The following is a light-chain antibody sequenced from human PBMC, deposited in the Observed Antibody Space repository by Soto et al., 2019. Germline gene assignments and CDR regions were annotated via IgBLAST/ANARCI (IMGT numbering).Light chain of an antibody. CDR1: QSVSSSY. V-gene: IGKV3-20*01. Sequence: EIVLTQSPGTLSLSPGERATLSCRASQSVSSSYLAWYQQKPGQAPRLLIYGASSRATGIPDRFSGSGSGTDFTLIISRLEPEDFAVYYCQQYGSSPLYTFGRGTNLEIK. CDR3: QQYGSSPLYT. CDR2: GAS. J-gene: IGKJ2*01.